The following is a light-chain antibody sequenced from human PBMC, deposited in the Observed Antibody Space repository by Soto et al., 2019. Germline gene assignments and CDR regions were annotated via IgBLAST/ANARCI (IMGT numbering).Light chain of an antibody. CDR2: DAS. V-gene: IGKV3-11*01. CDR1: QSVSSY. Sequence: EIVLTQSPATLSLSPGERDTLSCRASQSVSSYLAWYQQKPGQAPRLLIYDASNRATGIPARFSGSGSGTDFTLTISSLEPEDFAVYYCQQRSNWPPTWTFGQGTKVE. CDR3: QQRSNWPPTWT. J-gene: IGKJ1*01.